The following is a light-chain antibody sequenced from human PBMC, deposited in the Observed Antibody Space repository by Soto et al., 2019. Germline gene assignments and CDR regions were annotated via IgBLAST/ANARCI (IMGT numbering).Light chain of an antibody. CDR2: GAS. Sequence: EIVMTQSPATLSVSPWEIATLSCRASQSVSSSYLAWYQQKPGQAPRLLIYGASSRATGIPDRFSGSGSGTDFTLTISRLEPEDFAVYYCQQYGSSFTFGPGARLEIK. V-gene: IGKV3-20*01. CDR3: QQYGSSFT. CDR1: QSVSSSY. J-gene: IGKJ5*01.